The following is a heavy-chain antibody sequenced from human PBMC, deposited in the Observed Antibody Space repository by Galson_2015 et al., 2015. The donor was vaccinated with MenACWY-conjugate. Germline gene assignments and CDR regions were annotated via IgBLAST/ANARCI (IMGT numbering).Heavy chain of an antibody. CDR1: GFTFSKNW. CDR3: ARDRATVTNYYDYGMDV. CDR2: IKQDGSEK. D-gene: IGHD4-17*01. J-gene: IGHJ6*02. V-gene: IGHV3-7*03. Sequence: SLRLSCAASGFTFSKNWMSWVRQAPGKGLEWVANIKQDGSEKYYVDSVKGRFTISRDHATHSLYLQMNSLRAEDTALYYCARDRATVTNYYDYGMDVWGQGTTVTVSS.